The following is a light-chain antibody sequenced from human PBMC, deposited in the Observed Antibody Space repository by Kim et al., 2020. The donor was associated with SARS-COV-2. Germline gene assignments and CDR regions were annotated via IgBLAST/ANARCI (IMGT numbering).Light chain of an antibody. CDR3: QQYNNWRPIT. Sequence: GERGAPRSSASKRSISNVAGYQQNPGHEPRLLIYCESTRATGITARCSGSGSGTEFTITISSLQDEDVSVYYCQQYNNWRPITFGGGTKLEIK. J-gene: IGKJ4*01. CDR1: KRSISN. CDR2: CES. V-gene: IGKV3-15*01.